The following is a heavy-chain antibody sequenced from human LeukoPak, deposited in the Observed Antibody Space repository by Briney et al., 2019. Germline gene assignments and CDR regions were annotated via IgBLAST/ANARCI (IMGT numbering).Heavy chain of an antibody. J-gene: IGHJ4*02. CDR3: ARAVDVADY. CDR2: IKEDESAK. V-gene: IGHV3-7*01. D-gene: IGHD3-16*01. Sequence: GGSLRLSCVASGFIFTDHWMSWVRQAPGKGLDWVASIKEDESAKFYADSVRGRFTISRDNAKNSVYLEMNNLRVEDTAVYYCARAVDVADYWGRGTLVTVSS. CDR1: GFIFTDHW.